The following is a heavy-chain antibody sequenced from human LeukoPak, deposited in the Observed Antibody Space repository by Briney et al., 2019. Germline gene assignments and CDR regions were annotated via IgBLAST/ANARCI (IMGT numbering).Heavy chain of an antibody. CDR2: IYHSGST. Sequence: SQTLSLTCTVSGGSISSGGYYWSWIRQPPGKGLEWIGYIYHSGSTKYNPSLKSRVTISLDTSKNQFSLKLSSVTAADMAVYYCARHGVYYGSGRDAFNIWGQGTMVTVSS. CDR1: GGSISSGGYY. D-gene: IGHD3-10*01. V-gene: IGHV4-30-2*01. J-gene: IGHJ3*02. CDR3: ARHGVYYGSGRDAFNI.